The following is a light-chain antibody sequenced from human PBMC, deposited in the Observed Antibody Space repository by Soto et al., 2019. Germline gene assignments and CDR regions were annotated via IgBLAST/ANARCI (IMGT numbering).Light chain of an antibody. CDR1: SSNIGNNY. Sequence: QSVLTQPPSVSAAPGQKVTISCSGSSSNIGNNYVSWYQQLPGTAPKLLIYDNNKRPSGIPDRFSGSKSGTSATLGITGLQTGDDADYYCETWDSSLSAGVFGGGTKLTVL. J-gene: IGLJ2*01. CDR3: ETWDSSLSAGV. CDR2: DNN. V-gene: IGLV1-51*01.